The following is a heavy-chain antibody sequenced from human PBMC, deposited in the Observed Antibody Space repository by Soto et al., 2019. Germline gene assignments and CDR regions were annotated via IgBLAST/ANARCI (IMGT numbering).Heavy chain of an antibody. CDR2: IIPIFGTA. Sequence: QVQLVQSGAEVKKPGSSVKVSCKASGGTFSSYAISWVRQAPGQVLEWMGGIIPIFGTANYAQKFQGRVTITADESTSTAYMELSSLRSEDTAVYYCARAGYGDYDPASYFDYWGQGTLVTVSS. CDR1: GGTFSSYA. J-gene: IGHJ4*02. CDR3: ARAGYGDYDPASYFDY. D-gene: IGHD4-17*01. V-gene: IGHV1-69*12.